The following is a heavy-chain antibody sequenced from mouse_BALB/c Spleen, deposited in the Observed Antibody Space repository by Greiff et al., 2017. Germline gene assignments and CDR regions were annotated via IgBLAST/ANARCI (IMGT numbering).Heavy chain of an antibody. CDR2: ISSGSSTI. V-gene: IGHV5-17*02. Sequence: EVHLVESGGGLVQPGGSRKLSCAASGFTFSSFGMHWVRQAPEKGLEWVAYISSGSSTIYYADTVKGRFTISRDNPKNTLFLQMTSLRSEDTAMYYCVRYYAMDYWGQGTSVTVSS. J-gene: IGHJ4*01. CDR3: VRYYAMDY. CDR1: GFTFSSFG.